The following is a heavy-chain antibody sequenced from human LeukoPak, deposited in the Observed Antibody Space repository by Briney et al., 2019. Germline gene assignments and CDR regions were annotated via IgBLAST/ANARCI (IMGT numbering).Heavy chain of an antibody. J-gene: IGHJ6*03. CDR3: ARDGGYYYYYMDV. CDR1: GFTFSSYW. D-gene: IGHD3-10*01. Sequence: GGSLRLSCAASGFTFSSYWMSWVRQVPGKGLEWVANIKQDGSEKYYVDSVKGRFTISRDNAKNSLYLQMNSLRAEDTAVYYCARDGGYYYYYMDVWGKGTTVTVSS. CDR2: IKQDGSEK. V-gene: IGHV3-7*01.